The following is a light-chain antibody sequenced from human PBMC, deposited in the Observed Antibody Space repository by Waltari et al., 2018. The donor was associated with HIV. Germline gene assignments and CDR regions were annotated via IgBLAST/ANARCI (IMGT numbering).Light chain of an antibody. J-gene: IGLJ3*02. CDR1: GKDLGAYYY. CDR3: CSYTSSDTWV. CDR2: DVS. V-gene: IGLV2-14*03. Sequence: QSALKQPASVSGSPGQSVTVPCSGSGKDLGAYYYVSWFQHHPVKAPQLIIFDVSKRPSGISARFSASKSGNTASLTISGLQPEDEADYFCCSYTSSDTWVFGGGTKVTVL.